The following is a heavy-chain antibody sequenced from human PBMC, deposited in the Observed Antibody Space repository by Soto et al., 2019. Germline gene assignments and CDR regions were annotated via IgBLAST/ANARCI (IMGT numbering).Heavy chain of an antibody. Sequence: EVQLLESGGGLVQPGGSLRLSCAASGFTFSNYAMTWVRQAPGKGLEWVSVISGSGGSIYYADSVKGRFTISRDYSKNTVYLQMNSLRAEDTAVYFCAKDSPIGYNYGRIDYWGQGTLVTVSS. D-gene: IGHD5-18*01. CDR2: ISGSGGSI. J-gene: IGHJ4*02. V-gene: IGHV3-23*01. CDR3: AKDSPIGYNYGRIDY. CDR1: GFTFSNYA.